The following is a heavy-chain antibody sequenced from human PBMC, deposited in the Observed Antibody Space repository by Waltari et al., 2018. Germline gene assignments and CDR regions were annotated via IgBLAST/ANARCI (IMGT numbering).Heavy chain of an antibody. CDR3: AKATYSSPNYGMDV. J-gene: IGHJ6*02. Sequence: EVQLLESGGGLVQPGGSGRLSCEVSGFPFRSSEMSWVRQAPGKGLEWVSGVSGRGGDTYYADSVKGRFTVSRDNSNNMLFLQMNNLRGEDTAIYYCAKATYSSPNYGMDVWGQGTTVTVSS. CDR1: GFPFRSSE. V-gene: IGHV3-23*01. D-gene: IGHD6-13*01. CDR2: VSGRGGDT.